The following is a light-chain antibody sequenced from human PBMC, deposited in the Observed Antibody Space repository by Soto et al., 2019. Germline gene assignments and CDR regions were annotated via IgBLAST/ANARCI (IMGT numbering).Light chain of an antibody. Sequence: EIVLTQSPATLSVSPGERATLSCRASQSVGSSLAWYQHKLGQAPRLLIYAASDRATGIPGRFSGSGSGTVFNLTISSLPPKDFVISSCQDSRKWFTFGQGTQLEI. V-gene: IGKV3-11*01. CDR3: QDSRKWFT. CDR2: AAS. J-gene: IGKJ5*01. CDR1: QSVGSS.